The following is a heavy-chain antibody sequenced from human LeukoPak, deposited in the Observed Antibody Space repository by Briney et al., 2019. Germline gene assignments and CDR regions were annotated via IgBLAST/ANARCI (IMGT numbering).Heavy chain of an antibody. V-gene: IGHV4-59*01. CDR1: GGSISSYY. CDR3: ASSSPAPFDY. J-gene: IGHJ4*02. CDR2: IYYSGST. Sequence: PSETLSLTCTFSGGSISSYYWSWIRQPPGKGLEWIGYIYYSGSTNYNPSLKSRVTISVDTSKNQFSLKLSSVTAADTAVYYCASSSPAPFDYWGQGTLVTVS.